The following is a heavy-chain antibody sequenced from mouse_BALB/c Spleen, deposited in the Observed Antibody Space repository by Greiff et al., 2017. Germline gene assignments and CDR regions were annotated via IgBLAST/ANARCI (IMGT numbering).Heavy chain of an antibody. D-gene: IGHD2-4*01. CDR3: TRGDDDEGFAY. CDR1: GYTFTSYY. V-gene: IGHV1S81*02. CDR2: INPSNGGT. Sequence: VQLQQSGAELVKPGASVKLSCKASGYTFTSYYMYWVKQRPGQGLEWIGEINPSNGGTNFNEKFKSKATLTVDKSSSTAYMQLSSLTSEDSAVYYCTRGDDDEGFAYWGQGTLGTVSA. J-gene: IGHJ3*01.